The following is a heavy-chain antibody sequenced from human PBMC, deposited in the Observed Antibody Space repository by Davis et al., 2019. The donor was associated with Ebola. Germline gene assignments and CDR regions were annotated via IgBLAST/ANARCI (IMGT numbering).Heavy chain of an antibody. V-gene: IGHV3-30-3*01. D-gene: IGHD2-2*01. CDR3: ARGGDIVVVPAAMKEDYYGMDV. CDR2: ISYDGSNK. J-gene: IGHJ6*04. Sequence: GGSLRLSCAASGFTFSSYAMHWVRQAPGKGLEWVAVISYDGSNKYYADSVKGRFTISRDNSKNTLYLQMNSLRAEDTAVYYCARGGDIVVVPAAMKEDYYGMDVWGKGTTVTVSS. CDR1: GFTFSSYA.